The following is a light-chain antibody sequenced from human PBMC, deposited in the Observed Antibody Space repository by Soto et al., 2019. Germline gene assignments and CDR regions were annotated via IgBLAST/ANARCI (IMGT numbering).Light chain of an antibody. Sequence: DIQMTQSPSSLSASVGDRVTITCQASQDITKFLNWYQQKTGKAPKLLIYDASSLQTGVPSRFSGSGSGTDFSFTISSLQPEDIATYYCQQFDDVPYSFGQGTKVAIK. J-gene: IGKJ2*03. CDR3: QQFDDVPYS. CDR2: DAS. V-gene: IGKV1-33*01. CDR1: QDITKF.